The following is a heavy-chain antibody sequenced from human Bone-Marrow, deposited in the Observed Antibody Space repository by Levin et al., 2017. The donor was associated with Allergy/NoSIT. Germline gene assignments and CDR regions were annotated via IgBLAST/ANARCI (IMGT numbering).Heavy chain of an antibody. Sequence: ASVKVSCTVSGYTFTDYFIHWVRQTPGQGLEWIGWIDPTRGDTKFAEKFHARVVLTWNSSFSTAYMELGRLRSDDTALYYCARGGTGSNDYWGQGTLVTVSS. J-gene: IGHJ4*02. V-gene: IGHV1-2*02. CDR2: IDPTRGDT. CDR1: GYTFTDYF. CDR3: ARGGTGSNDY. D-gene: IGHD6-13*01.